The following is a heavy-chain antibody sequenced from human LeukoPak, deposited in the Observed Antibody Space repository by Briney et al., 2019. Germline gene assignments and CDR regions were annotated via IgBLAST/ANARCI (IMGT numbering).Heavy chain of an antibody. D-gene: IGHD5-24*01. CDR3: ARVGGYNYRYFDY. J-gene: IGHJ4*02. Sequence: PSETLSLTCSVSGGSVRSRTYYWSWIRQPPGKGLQWIGYVYYSGSTYYNPSLKSRVTISVDTSKNQFSLKLSSVTAADTAVYYCARVGGYNYRYFDYWGQGTLVTVSS. CDR2: VYYSGST. V-gene: IGHV4-30-4*01. CDR1: GGSVRSRTYY.